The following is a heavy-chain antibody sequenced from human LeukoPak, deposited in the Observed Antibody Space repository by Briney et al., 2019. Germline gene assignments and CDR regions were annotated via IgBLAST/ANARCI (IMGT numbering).Heavy chain of an antibody. Sequence: SETLSLTCTVSGGSISSYYWSWIRQPAGKGLEWIGRIYTSGSTNYNPSLKSRVTISVDTSKNQFSLKLSSVTAADTAVYYCARDGAGSATPYYMDVWGKGTTVTVSS. CDR1: GGSISSYY. CDR3: ARDGAGSATPYYMDV. J-gene: IGHJ6*03. CDR2: IYTSGST. V-gene: IGHV4-4*07. D-gene: IGHD3-10*01.